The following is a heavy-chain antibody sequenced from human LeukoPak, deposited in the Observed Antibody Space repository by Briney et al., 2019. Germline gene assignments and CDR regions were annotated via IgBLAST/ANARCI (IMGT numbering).Heavy chain of an antibody. CDR3: VAAGSWFDP. CDR1: GFIFSGYY. Sequence: GGSLRLSCAASGFIFSGYYMSWIRQAPGKGLEWVSYISSSGSTLYYADSLKGRFTISRDNAKNSLYLQMNSLRPEDTAGYYWVAAGSWFDPWGQGPLVTVSS. J-gene: IGHJ5*02. D-gene: IGHD1-1*01. V-gene: IGHV3-11*01. CDR2: ISSSGSTL.